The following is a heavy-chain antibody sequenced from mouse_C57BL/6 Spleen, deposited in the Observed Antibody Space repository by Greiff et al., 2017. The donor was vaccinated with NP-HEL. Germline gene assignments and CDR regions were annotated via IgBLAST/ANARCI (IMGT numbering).Heavy chain of an antibody. CDR1: GYAFSSYW. CDR3: ARGGLDAPSDV. V-gene: IGHV1-80*01. D-gene: IGHD3-3*01. CDR2: IYPGDGDT. J-gene: IGHJ1*03. Sequence: VKLMESGAELVKPGASVKISCKASGYAFSSYWMNWVKQRPGKGLEWIGQIYPGDGDTNYNGKLKGKATLTADKSSSTAYMQLSSLTSEDSAVYFFARGGLDAPSDVWGTGTTVTVSS.